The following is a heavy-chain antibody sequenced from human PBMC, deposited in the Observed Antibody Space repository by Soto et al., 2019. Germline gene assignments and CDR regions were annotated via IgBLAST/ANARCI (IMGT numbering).Heavy chain of an antibody. CDR3: AIDLTGSVYDY. J-gene: IGHJ4*02. CDR1: GFSFSSYW. D-gene: IGHD7-27*01. V-gene: IGHV3-74*01. CDR2: INSDGTIT. Sequence: GGSLRLSCAASGFSFSSYWMHWVRQAPGPGLVEVSRINSDGTITSYADSVKGRFTISRDNAKNTLYLQMDSLRAEDTAVYYCAIDLTGSVYDYWGRGTLVTVSS.